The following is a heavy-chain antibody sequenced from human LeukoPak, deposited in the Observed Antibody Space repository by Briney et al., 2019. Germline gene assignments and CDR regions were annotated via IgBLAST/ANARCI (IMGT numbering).Heavy chain of an antibody. D-gene: IGHD2-2*01. CDR2: ISPYNGNT. J-gene: IGHJ4*02. Sequence: ASVKVSCKASGYTFTSYGISWVRQAPGQGLEWMGWISPYNGNTNYAQKLQGRVTMTTDTSTSTAYMELRSLRSDDTAVYYCARGGCSSTSCYPFDYWGQGTLVTVSS. CDR3: ARGGCSSTSCYPFDY. V-gene: IGHV1-18*01. CDR1: GYTFTSYG.